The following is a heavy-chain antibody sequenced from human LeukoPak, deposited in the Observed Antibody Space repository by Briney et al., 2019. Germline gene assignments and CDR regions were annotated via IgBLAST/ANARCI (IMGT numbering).Heavy chain of an antibody. J-gene: IGHJ6*03. CDR1: GGTFSSYA. Sequence: ASVKVSCKASGGTFSSYAISWVRQAPGQGLEWMGGIIPIFGTADYAQKYQGRVTITTDESTSTAYLELSRLRSVDTAVYYCARRVRITIFGVVTQAGYMDVWGKGTTVTVSS. CDR3: ARRVRITIFGVVTQAGYMDV. V-gene: IGHV1-69*05. D-gene: IGHD3-3*01. CDR2: IIPIFGTA.